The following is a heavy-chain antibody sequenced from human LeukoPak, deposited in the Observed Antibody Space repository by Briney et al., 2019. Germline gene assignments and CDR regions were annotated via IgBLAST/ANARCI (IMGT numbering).Heavy chain of an antibody. J-gene: IGHJ4*02. V-gene: IGHV3-33*01. CDR2: IWYDGSIK. Sequence: PGGSLRLSCAASGFTFSSNGMHWVRQAPGKGLERVAVIWYDGSIKHYADSVKGRFATSRYNSKHTLYMQMDSLRAEDTAVYSCARLLGRSYLDYWGQGTLVTVSS. CDR3: ARLLGRSYLDY. CDR1: GFTFSSNG. D-gene: IGHD2-15*01.